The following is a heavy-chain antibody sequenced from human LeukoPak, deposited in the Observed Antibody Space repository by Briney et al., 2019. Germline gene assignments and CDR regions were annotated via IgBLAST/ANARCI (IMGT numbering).Heavy chain of an antibody. Sequence: GGSLRLSCAASGFTFSSYWMSWVRQAPGKGLEWVANIKQDGSEKYYVDSVKGRFTISRDDAKNSLYLQMNSLRAEDTAVYYCAREAGTGYFDYWGQGTLVTVSS. CDR2: IKQDGSEK. CDR1: GFTFSSYW. J-gene: IGHJ4*02. D-gene: IGHD6-19*01. V-gene: IGHV3-7*03. CDR3: AREAGTGYFDY.